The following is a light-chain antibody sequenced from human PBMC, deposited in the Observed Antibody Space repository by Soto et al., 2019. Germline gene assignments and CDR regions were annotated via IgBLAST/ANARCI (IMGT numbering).Light chain of an antibody. Sequence: EIVLTQSPGALSLSPGERATLSCGASQSVRSSHLAWFQHKPGQAPRLLIYGASSRAPGIPDRFSGSGSGTDFTLTISRLEPEDYAVDFCQQYGSSPYTFGQGTKLEI. CDR2: GAS. J-gene: IGKJ2*01. CDR1: QSVRSSH. V-gene: IGKV3-20*01. CDR3: QQYGSSPYT.